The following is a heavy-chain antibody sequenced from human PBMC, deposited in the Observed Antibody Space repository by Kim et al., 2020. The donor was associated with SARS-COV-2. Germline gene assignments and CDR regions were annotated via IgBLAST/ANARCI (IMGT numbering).Heavy chain of an antibody. CDR1: GYTFTGYY. D-gene: IGHD3-3*01. Sequence: ASVKVSCKASGYTFTGYYIHWVRQAPGQGLEWMGWINPNSGGTNYAQKFQGRVHMPRATSISTAYMELSSLRSDDTAGYYCARGDGGPLGFDYWGQGNLVSVSS. V-gene: IGHV1-2*02. J-gene: IGHJ4*02. CDR3: ARGDGGPLGFDY. CDR2: INPNSGGT.